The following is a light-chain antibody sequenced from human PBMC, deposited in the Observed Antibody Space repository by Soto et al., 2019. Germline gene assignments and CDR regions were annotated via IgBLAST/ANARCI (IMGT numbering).Light chain of an antibody. CDR3: MQSLQNPWT. Sequence: DIVMTQSPLSLSVTPGESASISGRSSQSLLYSNGFNCLDWYLQKPGQSPQLLIYMASYRASGVPDRFSGSGSGTDFTLEISRVEAEDVGVYYCMQSLQNPWTFGQGTKVEIK. CDR1: QSLLYSNGFNC. V-gene: IGKV2-28*01. CDR2: MAS. J-gene: IGKJ1*01.